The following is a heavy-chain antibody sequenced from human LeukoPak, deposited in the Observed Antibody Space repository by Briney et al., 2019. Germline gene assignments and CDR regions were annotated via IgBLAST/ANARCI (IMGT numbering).Heavy chain of an antibody. CDR1: GGSFSGYY. J-gene: IGHJ4*02. Sequence: SETLSLTCAVYGGSFSGYYWSWIRQTPGKGLEWIGEINHSGSTRYNPSLTSRVTISLDTSKIQFSLKLSSVTAADTAVYYCARGPTVEYDILTGYYRFDYWGQGTLVTVSS. CDR2: INHSGST. CDR3: ARGPTVEYDILTGYYRFDY. V-gene: IGHV4-34*01. D-gene: IGHD3-9*01.